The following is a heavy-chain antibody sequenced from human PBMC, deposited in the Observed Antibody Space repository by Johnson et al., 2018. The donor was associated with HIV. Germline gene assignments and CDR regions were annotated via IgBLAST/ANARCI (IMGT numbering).Heavy chain of an antibody. D-gene: IGHD6-19*01. J-gene: IGHJ3*02. CDR1: GFTFSSYG. CDR3: ANIAVVYAFDI. CDR2: IRYDGSNK. Sequence: QVQLVESGGGVVQPGGSLRLSCAASGFTFSSYGMHWVRQAPGKGLEWVAFIRYDGSNKYYADSVKGRFTISRDNSKNTLYLQMNSLRAEDTAVYYCANIAVVYAFDIWGQGTVVTVSS. V-gene: IGHV3-30*02.